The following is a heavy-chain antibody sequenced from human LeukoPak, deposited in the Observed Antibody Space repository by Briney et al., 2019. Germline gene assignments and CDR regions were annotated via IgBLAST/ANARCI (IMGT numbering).Heavy chain of an antibody. CDR1: GFNFSSYA. J-gene: IGHJ3*02. V-gene: IGHV3-30*04. CDR3: ARESWSDSVAFDI. D-gene: IGHD3-3*01. Sequence: GGSLRLSCAASGFNFSSYAMHWVRQSPGEGLEWVGLISYGGIDKSYADSVKGRFTISRDSSKRTLYLQMNSLRAEDTAMYYCARESWSDSVAFDIWGLGTMVIVSS. CDR2: ISYGGIDK.